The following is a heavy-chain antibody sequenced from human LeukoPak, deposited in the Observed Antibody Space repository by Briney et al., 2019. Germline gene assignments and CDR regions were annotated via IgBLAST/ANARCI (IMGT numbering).Heavy chain of an antibody. CDR2: INGDGTST. CDR1: GFTFSSYW. CDR3: ARVDDYSNYAPDY. V-gene: IGHV3-74*01. J-gene: IGHJ4*02. Sequence: GGSLRLSCAASGFTFSSYWMHWVRQAPGGGLVWVSRINGDGTSTSYADSVRGRFTISRDDAKNTLYLQMNSLRAEDTAVYYCARVDDYSNYAPDYWGQGTLVTVSS. D-gene: IGHD4-11*01.